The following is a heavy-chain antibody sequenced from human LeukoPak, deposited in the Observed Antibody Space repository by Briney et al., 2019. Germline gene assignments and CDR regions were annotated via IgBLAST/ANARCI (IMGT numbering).Heavy chain of an antibody. CDR3: AKKRSAATGTFYFDY. V-gene: IGHV3-23*01. D-gene: IGHD6-13*01. CDR1: GLTFSSYA. Sequence: GGSLRLSCAASGLTFSSYAMNWVRQAPGKGLEWVSAISGSGGSTYYADSVKGRFTISRDNSRNTLYLQMNSLRAEDTAVYYCAKKRSAATGTFYFDYWGQGTLVTVSS. CDR2: ISGSGGST. J-gene: IGHJ4*02.